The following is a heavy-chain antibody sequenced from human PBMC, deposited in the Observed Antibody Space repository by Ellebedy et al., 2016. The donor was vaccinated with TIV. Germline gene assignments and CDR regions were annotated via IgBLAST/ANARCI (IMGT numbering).Heavy chain of an antibody. Sequence: SETLSLXXAVYGASFSAYYWSLIRQPPRTGPEWIGEINHSGSPNSTPSLKSRVTISVDTSKNQFSLKLSSVTAADTAVYYRARRQDIVVVPAAERYYYYYMDVWGKGTTVTVSS. CDR1: GASFSAYY. V-gene: IGHV4-34*01. CDR3: ARRQDIVVVPAAERYYYYYMDV. J-gene: IGHJ6*03. D-gene: IGHD2-2*01. CDR2: INHSGSP.